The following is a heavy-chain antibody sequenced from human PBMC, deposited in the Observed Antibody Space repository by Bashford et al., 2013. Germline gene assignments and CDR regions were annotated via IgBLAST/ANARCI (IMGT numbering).Heavy chain of an antibody. CDR3: ARVYLDGTPTHFDY. J-gene: IGHJ4*02. Sequence: SSETLSLTCAVSGYSISSGYRWGWARQPPGKGLEWIGSFYHSGGTYYNPSLKSRVTISVDTSKNQFSLKLSSVTAADTAVYYCARVYLDGTPTHFDYWGQGTLVTVSS. V-gene: IGHV4-38-2*01. CDR2: FYHSGGT. D-gene: IGHD1-1*01. CDR1: GYSISSGYR.